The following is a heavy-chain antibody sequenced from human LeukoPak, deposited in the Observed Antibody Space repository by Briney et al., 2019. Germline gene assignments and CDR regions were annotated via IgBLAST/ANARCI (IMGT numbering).Heavy chain of an antibody. Sequence: GGSLRLSCAASGFTFSSYAMTWVRQAPGKGLEWVSTIVASDGSTYYADSVKGRFTISRDNSKNTLFLQMNSLRAEDTALYYCAKDAMAPGSGGDYFDVWGQGTLVAVSS. D-gene: IGHD3-10*01. CDR3: AKDAMAPGSGGDYFDV. V-gene: IGHV3-23*01. J-gene: IGHJ4*02. CDR2: IVASDGST. CDR1: GFTFSSYA.